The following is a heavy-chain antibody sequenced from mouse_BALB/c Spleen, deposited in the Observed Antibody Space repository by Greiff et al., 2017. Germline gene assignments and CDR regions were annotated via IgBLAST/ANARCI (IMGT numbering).Heavy chain of an antibody. CDR2: INPYNGAT. V-gene: IGHV1-31*01. CDR1: GYSFTGYY. D-gene: IGHD2-2*01. J-gene: IGHJ3*01. CDR3: ARSGYGYDPAWFAY. Sequence: VQLQQSRPELVKPGASVKISCKASGYSFTGYYMHWVKQSHVKSLEWIGRINPYNGATSYNQNFKDKASLTVDKSSSTAYMELHSLTSEDSAVYYCARSGYGYDPAWFAYWGQGTLVTVSA.